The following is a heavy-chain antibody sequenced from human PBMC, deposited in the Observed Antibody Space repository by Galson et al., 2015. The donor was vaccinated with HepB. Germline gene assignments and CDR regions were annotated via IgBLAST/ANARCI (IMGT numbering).Heavy chain of an antibody. CDR2: ISGSGGDT. J-gene: IGHJ5*02. CDR1: GFTFSSYD. CDR3: ARDRGRGHVDWFDP. D-gene: IGHD3-10*01. V-gene: IGHV3-23*01. Sequence: SLRLSCAASGFTFSSYDMSWVRQAPGKGLEWVSAISGSGGDTYYVDSVKGRFTISRDNDKNTINLQMNNLRAEDTAIYYCARDRGRGHVDWFDPWGQGALVTVSS.